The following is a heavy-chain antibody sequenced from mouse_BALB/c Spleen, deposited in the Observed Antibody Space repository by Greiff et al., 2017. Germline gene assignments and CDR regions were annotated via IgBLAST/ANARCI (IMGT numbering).Heavy chain of an antibody. J-gene: IGHJ3*01. CDR2: ISDGGSYT. D-gene: IGHD2-4*01. Sequence: EVKLVESGGGLVKPGGSLKLSCAASGFTFSDYYMYWVRQTPEKRLEWVATISDGGSYTYYPDSVKGRFTISRDNAKNNLYLQMSSLKSEDTAMYYCARVIYYETLFAYWGQGTLVTVSA. CDR3: ARVIYYETLFAY. V-gene: IGHV5-4*02. CDR1: GFTFSDYY.